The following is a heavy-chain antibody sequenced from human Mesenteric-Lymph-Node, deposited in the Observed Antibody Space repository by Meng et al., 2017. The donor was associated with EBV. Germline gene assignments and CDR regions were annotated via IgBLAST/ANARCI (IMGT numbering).Heavy chain of an antibody. CDR2: MNPKTGNT. CDR1: GYTFSNYD. V-gene: IGHV1-8*01. D-gene: IGHD2-15*01. J-gene: IGHJ4*02. Sequence: QGQLMQSGAGVKKPGASVRVSCTASGYTFSNYDINWVRQAPGQGLEWMGWMNPKTGNTGFAQKFKGRVTMTRNTSISTGYMELRSLRSDDTAVYYCARASGWSYLAFWGQGTLVTVSS. CDR3: ARASGWSYLAF.